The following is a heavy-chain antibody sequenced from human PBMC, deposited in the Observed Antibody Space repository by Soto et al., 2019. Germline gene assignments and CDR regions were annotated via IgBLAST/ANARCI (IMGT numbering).Heavy chain of an antibody. CDR3: ARYRNSHFDY. J-gene: IGHJ4*02. CDR1: GFTVSSNY. Sequence: EVQLVESGGGLVQPGGSLRLSCAASGFTVSSNYMSWVRQAPGKGLEWVSGIYSGGSTYYADSVKGRFTISRHNSKNTLYLQMNSLRAEDKAVYYCARYRNSHFDYWGQGTLVTVSS. V-gene: IGHV3-53*04. D-gene: IGHD4-4*01. CDR2: IYSGGST.